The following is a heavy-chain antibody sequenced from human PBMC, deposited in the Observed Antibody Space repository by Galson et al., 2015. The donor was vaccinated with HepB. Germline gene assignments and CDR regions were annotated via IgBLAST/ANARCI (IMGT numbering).Heavy chain of an antibody. CDR3: ARGPRVGYSSPPDGY. CDR1: GYTFTSYA. D-gene: IGHD6-13*01. V-gene: IGHV7-4-1*02. Sequence: SVKVSCKASGYTFTSYAMNWVRQAPGQGLEWMGWINTNTGNPTYAQGFTGRFVFSLDTSVSTAYLQISSLKAEDTAVYYCARGPRVGYSSPPDGYWGQGTLSPSPQ. J-gene: IGHJ4*02. CDR2: INTNTGNP.